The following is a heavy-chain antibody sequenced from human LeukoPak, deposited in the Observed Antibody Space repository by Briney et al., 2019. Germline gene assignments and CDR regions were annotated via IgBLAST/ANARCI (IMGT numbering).Heavy chain of an antibody. CDR2: INSNSGGT. J-gene: IGHJ6*03. CDR3: ARDPKDYYDNRFDYYHMNV. CDR1: GYNFIDYY. D-gene: IGHD3-22*01. V-gene: IGHV1-2*02. Sequence: ASVKVSCKASGYNFIDYYIHWVRQAPGQGLECMGCINSNSGGTKYAQKFQGRVTMTSDTSITTAYMELNRLTSDDTAVYYCARDPKDYYDNRFDYYHMNVWGKGTTVTVSS.